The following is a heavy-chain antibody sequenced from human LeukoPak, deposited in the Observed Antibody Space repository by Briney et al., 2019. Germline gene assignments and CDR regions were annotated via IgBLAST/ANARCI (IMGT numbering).Heavy chain of an antibody. CDR2: IRHDGTEN. V-gene: IGHV3-7*04. CDR3: ARGRVGHTGNFDY. D-gene: IGHD1-26*01. CDR1: GFTFSNSW. Sequence: PGRSLRLSCTASGFTFSNSWMYWVRQAPGKGLEWVANIRHDGTENYYGGSVKGRFTISRDNANNALYLQMNSLRVEDTAVYYCARGRVGHTGNFDYWGQATLVTVSS. J-gene: IGHJ4*02.